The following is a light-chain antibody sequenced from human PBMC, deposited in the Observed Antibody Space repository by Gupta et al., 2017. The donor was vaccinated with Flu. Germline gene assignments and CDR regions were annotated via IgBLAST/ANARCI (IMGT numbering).Light chain of an antibody. Sequence: ITSRSSQSLVYSDGSTVLQWFQKRPGQSPRRLNDLVSHRDSGVPDRCSGSGSGTVFTLKISRVEAEYVGFYFCMQGAHWPWAFGQGTKVEIK. CDR2: LVS. J-gene: IGKJ1*01. V-gene: IGKV2-30*01. CDR1: QSLVYSDGSTV. CDR3: MQGAHWPWA.